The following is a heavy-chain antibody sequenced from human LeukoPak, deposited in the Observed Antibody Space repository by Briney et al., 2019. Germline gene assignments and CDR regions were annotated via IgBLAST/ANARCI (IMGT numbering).Heavy chain of an antibody. CDR3: TSLYLTDV. Sequence: PGGSLRLSCAASGFTFSNYWMHWVRQVPGEGLVWVSRINNDGSGTTYADSVKGRFTIPRDNAKNTLYLQMNSLRVEDTAVYYCTSLYLTDVWGKGTTVTVSS. V-gene: IGHV3-74*01. CDR2: INNDGSGT. J-gene: IGHJ6*04. CDR1: GFTFSNYW. D-gene: IGHD2-2*02.